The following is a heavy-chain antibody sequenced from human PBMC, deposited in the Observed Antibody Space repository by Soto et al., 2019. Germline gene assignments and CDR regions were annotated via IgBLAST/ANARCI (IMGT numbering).Heavy chain of an antibody. CDR2: IRSKAYGGTT. D-gene: IGHD3-3*01. V-gene: IGHV3-49*03. CDR1: GFTFGDYA. CDR3: TRDSTIFGVVSTFDY. J-gene: IGHJ4*02. Sequence: GGSLRLSCTASGFTFGDYAMSWFRQAPGKGLEWVGFIRSKAYGGTTEYAASVKGRFTISRDDSKSIAYLQMNSLKTEDTAVYYCTRDSTIFGVVSTFDYWGQGTLVTVSS.